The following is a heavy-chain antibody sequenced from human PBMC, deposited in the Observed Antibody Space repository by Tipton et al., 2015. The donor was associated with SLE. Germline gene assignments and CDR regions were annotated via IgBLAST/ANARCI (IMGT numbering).Heavy chain of an antibody. CDR1: GFTFSSYG. V-gene: IGHV3-33*01. CDR2: IWNDGRNK. CDR3: ARDRPWLDYHDDFVI. J-gene: IGHJ3*02. D-gene: IGHD6-19*01. Sequence: SLRLSCAASGFTFSSYGMHWVRQAPAKALEWVAAIWNDGRNKDYAASVRGRFTISRDNSKNTLYLQMNSLRAEDTAVYYCARDRPWLDYHDDFVIWGQGTMVTVSS.